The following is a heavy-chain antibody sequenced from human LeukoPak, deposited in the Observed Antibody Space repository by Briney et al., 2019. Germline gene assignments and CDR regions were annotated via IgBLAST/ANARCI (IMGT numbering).Heavy chain of an antibody. V-gene: IGHV1-18*01. CDR2: ISAYNGNT. CDR1: GYTFTSYG. Sequence: GASVKVSCKASGYTFTSYGISWVRQAPGQGLEWTGWISAYNGNTNYAQKLQGRVTMTTDTSTSTAYMGLRSLRSGDTAVYYCARSGSSWYADYWGQGTLVTVSS. CDR3: ARSGSSWYADY. J-gene: IGHJ4*02. D-gene: IGHD6-13*01.